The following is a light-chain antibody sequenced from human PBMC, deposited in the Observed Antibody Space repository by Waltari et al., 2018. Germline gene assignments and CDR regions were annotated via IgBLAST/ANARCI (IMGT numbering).Light chain of an antibody. V-gene: IGLV2-8*01. Sequence: QSALTQPPSASGSPGQSVTISCTVTSSDVGCYNSFSWYQQHPGKAPKLIIFEINKRPSGVPDRFSGSKSGNTASLTVSGLQAEDEADYYCSSYAGNNIVIFGGGTKLTVL. CDR3: SSYAGNNIVI. J-gene: IGLJ2*01. CDR2: EIN. CDR1: SSDVGCYNS.